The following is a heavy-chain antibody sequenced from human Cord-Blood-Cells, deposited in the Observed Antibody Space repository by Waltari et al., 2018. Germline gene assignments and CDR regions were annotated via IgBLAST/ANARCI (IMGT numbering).Heavy chain of an antibody. V-gene: IGHV4-39*01. J-gene: IGHJ4*02. Sequence: QLQLQESGPGLVKPSETLSLTCTASGGSISLSSYYCGWIRQPPGKGLEWIGSIYYSGSTFYNPSLKSRVTISVDTSKNQFSLKLSSVTAADTAVYYCARHREGQWLKNWGQGTLVTVSS. CDR3: ARHREGQWLKN. CDR1: GGSISLSSYY. CDR2: IYYSGST. D-gene: IGHD6-19*01.